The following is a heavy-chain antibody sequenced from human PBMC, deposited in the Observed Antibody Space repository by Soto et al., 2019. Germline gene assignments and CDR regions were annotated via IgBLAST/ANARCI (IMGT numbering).Heavy chain of an antibody. CDR1: GGSLKRGGYY. V-gene: IGHV4-31*02. D-gene: IGHD2-2*01. J-gene: IGHJ5*02. CDR2: IYYTGRT. CDR3: ARDVTSKNNCFDL. Sequence: PSQTLSLTCTVSGGSLKRGGYYWRWIRQHPGRGLEGIGYIYYTGRTYYHPSLESRVTFSVDTSKNQFSLKLSSVTAADTAGYCCARDVTSKNNCFDLWGHGTLVTVSS.